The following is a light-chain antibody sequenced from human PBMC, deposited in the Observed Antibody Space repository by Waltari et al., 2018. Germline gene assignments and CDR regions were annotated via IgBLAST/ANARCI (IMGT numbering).Light chain of an antibody. J-gene: IGLJ2*01. CDR2: DGT. V-gene: IGLV3-21*02. CDR3: QVWESRSDQIV. CDR1: NIGSRG. Sequence: FVLTQPPSLSVAPGQTARIPCGGDNIGSRGVHWYQQRPGQAPMLVVDDGTDRPSGVRGRFSGSKAGNTATLTISRVEDGDEGDYYCQVWESRSDQIVFGGGTKLTVL.